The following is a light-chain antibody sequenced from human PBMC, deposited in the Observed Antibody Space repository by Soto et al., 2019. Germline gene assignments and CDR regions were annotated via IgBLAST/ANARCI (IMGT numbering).Light chain of an antibody. CDR1: SSDVGGYNY. J-gene: IGLJ1*01. Sequence: QSALTQPRSVSGSPGQSVTISCTGTSSDVGGYNYVSCYQQHPGKAPKLMIYDVSKRPSGVPDRFSGSKSGNTASLTISGLQAEDEADYYCCSYAGSYVLGTGTKLTVL. V-gene: IGLV2-11*01. CDR2: DVS. CDR3: CSYAGSYV.